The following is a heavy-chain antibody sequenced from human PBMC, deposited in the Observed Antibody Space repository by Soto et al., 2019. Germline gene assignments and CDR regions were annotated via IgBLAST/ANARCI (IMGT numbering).Heavy chain of an antibody. Sequence: ESGGGLVKPGGSLRLSCAASGFTFTNAWMNWVRQAPGKGLEWVGRIKSKTDGGTTDYAAPVRGRFTISTDDSKNTLYLQMNSLKTEDTAVYYCTTDRYCSGGSCYSEDWGQGTLVTVSS. CDR2: IKSKTDGGTT. D-gene: IGHD2-15*01. J-gene: IGHJ4*02. CDR1: GFTFTNAW. V-gene: IGHV3-15*07. CDR3: TTDRYCSGGSCYSED.